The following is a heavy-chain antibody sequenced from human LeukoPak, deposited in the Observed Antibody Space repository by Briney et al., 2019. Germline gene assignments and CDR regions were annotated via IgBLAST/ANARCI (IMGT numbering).Heavy chain of an antibody. J-gene: IGHJ2*01. D-gene: IGHD2-8*01. CDR3: AKYSAIVLMVYHPSWYFDL. CDR1: GFTFSSYA. Sequence: GGSLRLSCAASGFTFSSYAMSWVRQAPGRGLEWVSAISGSGGSTYYADSVKGRFTISRDNSKNTLYLQMNSLRAEDTAVYYCAKYSAIVLMVYHPSWYFDLWGRGTLVTVSS. CDR2: ISGSGGST. V-gene: IGHV3-23*01.